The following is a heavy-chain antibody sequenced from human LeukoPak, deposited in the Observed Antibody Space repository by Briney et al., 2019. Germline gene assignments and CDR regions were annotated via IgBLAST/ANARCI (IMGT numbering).Heavy chain of an antibody. CDR2: INHSGST. D-gene: IGHD5-18*01. CDR1: GGSFSGYY. J-gene: IGHJ4*02. Sequence: SETLSLTCAVYGGSFSGYYWSWIRQPPGKGLEWIGEINHSGSTNYNPSLKSRVTISVDTSKNQFSLKLSSVTAADTAVYYCARFSRGYSYGHDYWGQGTLVTVPS. V-gene: IGHV4-34*01. CDR3: ARFSRGYSYGHDY.